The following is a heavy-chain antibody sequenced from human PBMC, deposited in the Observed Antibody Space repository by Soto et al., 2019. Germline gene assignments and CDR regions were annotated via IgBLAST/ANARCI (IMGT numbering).Heavy chain of an antibody. V-gene: IGHV3-23*01. CDR1: GFTFSSYA. CDR2: ISGSGGTT. CDR3: ANIQLSPDYHYYYYMDV. J-gene: IGHJ6*03. D-gene: IGHD5-18*01. Sequence: GGSLRLSCAASGFTFSSYAMSWVRQAPGKGLEWVSAISGSGGTTYYADSVKGRFTISRDNSKNTLYLQMNGLRAEETAVYYCANIQLSPDYHYYYYMDVWGKGTTVTVSS.